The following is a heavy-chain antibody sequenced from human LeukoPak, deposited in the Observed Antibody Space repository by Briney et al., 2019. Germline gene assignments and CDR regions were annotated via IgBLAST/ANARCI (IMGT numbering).Heavy chain of an antibody. Sequence: PGGSLRLSCAASGFTFSSYAMSWVRQAPGKGLEWVSAISGSGGSTYYADSVKGRFTISRDDSKNTLYLQMNSLRAEDTAVYYCAKGRSSSTTYDAFDIWGQGTMVTVSS. D-gene: IGHD6-13*01. CDR1: GFTFSSYA. CDR2: ISGSGGST. J-gene: IGHJ3*02. CDR3: AKGRSSSTTYDAFDI. V-gene: IGHV3-23*01.